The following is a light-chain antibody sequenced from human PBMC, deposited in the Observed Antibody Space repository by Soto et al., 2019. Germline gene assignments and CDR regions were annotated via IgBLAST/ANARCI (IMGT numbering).Light chain of an antibody. CDR3: HQRQSWPRT. CDR1: QYINTR. V-gene: IGKV3-11*01. Sequence: EIVLTQSPATLSSFPGDRVTLSCRASQYINTRLAWYQHRPGQAPRLLIYQTSLRAAGIPARFSASGSGTDFTLTITYVQPEDFALYYCHQRQSWPRTFGQGT. J-gene: IGKJ1*01. CDR2: QTS.